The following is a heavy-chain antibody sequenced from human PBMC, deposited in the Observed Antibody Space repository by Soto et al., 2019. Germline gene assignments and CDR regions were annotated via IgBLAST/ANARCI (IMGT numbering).Heavy chain of an antibody. CDR2: IYYSGST. Sequence: SETLSLTCAVSGVSISGFYWSWIRQPPGKGLEYIGYIYYSGSTYYNPSLKSRVTVSLDSSKNQFSLKLTSVTAADTAIYHCARGHLLLEDWGQGTLVIVSS. CDR3: ARGHLLLED. D-gene: IGHD3-3*01. CDR1: GVSISGFY. V-gene: IGHV4-59*01. J-gene: IGHJ4*02.